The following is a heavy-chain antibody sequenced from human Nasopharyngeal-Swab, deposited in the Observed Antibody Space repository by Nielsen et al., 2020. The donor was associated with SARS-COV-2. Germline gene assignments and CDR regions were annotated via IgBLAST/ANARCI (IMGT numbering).Heavy chain of an antibody. D-gene: IGHD5-12*01. V-gene: IGHV3-33*01. CDR2: VWYNGFTK. Sequence: GESLKISCAASGFSFSDYGMHWVRQAPGKGLEWVAVVWYNGFTKFYADSVKGRFTISRDNSKNTLDLQMNSLRAEDTAVYYCAREVPYSGHDDAFDIWGQGTMVTVSA. CDR1: GFSFSDYG. J-gene: IGHJ3*02. CDR3: AREVPYSGHDDAFDI.